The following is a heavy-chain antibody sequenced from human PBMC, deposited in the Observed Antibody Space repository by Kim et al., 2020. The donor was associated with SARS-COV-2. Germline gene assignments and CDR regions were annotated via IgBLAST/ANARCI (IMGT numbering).Heavy chain of an antibody. CDR3: ARVAPYCSSTSCYDGNNWFDP. CDR1: GGTFSSYA. V-gene: IGHV1-69*13. CDR2: IFPIFGTA. J-gene: IGHJ5*02. Sequence: SVKVSCKAYGGTFSSYAISWVRQAPGQGLEWMGGIFPIFGTANYAQKFQDRVTITADESTSTAYMELSSLRSEDTAVYYCARVAPYCSSTSCYDGNNWFDPWGQGTLVTVSS. D-gene: IGHD2-2*01.